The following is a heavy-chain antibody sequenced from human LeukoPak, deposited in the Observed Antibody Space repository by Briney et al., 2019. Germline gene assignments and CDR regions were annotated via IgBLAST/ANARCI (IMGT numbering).Heavy chain of an antibody. J-gene: IGHJ3*02. Sequence: SETLSLTCTVSGGSISRYYWSWIRQPPGKGLEWIGCFHYGGSTYYNPSLKSRVTISVDTSKNQFSLKLSSVTAADTAVYYCARPPHYYDSSGAFDIWGQGTMVTVSP. D-gene: IGHD3-22*01. V-gene: IGHV4-59*04. CDR2: FHYGGST. CDR1: GGSISRYY. CDR3: ARPPHYYDSSGAFDI.